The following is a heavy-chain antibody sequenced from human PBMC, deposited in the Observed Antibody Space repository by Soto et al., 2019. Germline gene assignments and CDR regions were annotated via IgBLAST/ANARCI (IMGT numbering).Heavy chain of an antibody. D-gene: IGHD3-22*01. J-gene: IGHJ6*02. CDR2: ISYDGSNK. CDR3: AQDRYYFDSSGPTGYGMEV. Sequence: PVGSLRLSCADSGFTFSNYGMHWVRQAPGKGLPWVAVISYDGSNKYCADSVKGRFTISRDNSKNTLYLQMNSLRTEDTAVYYCAQDRYYFDSSGPTGYGMEVWGQGTTVTVS. V-gene: IGHV3-30*18. CDR1: GFTFSNYG.